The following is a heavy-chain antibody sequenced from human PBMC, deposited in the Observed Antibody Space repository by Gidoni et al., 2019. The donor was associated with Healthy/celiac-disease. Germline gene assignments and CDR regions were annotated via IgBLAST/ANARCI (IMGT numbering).Heavy chain of an antibody. CDR2: ISYDGSNK. D-gene: IGHD3-22*01. CDR1: GFTLSSHA. J-gene: IGHJ3*02. Sequence: QVQLVVSGGGVVQPGRSLRLSCAASGFTLSSHAMHWVRQAPGKVLEWVAVISYDGSNKYYADSVKGRFTISRDNSKNTLYLQMNSLRAEDTAVYYCARDPAPDRYYDSSGSPFDIWGQGTMVTVSS. V-gene: IGHV3-30-3*01. CDR3: ARDPAPDRYYDSSGSPFDI.